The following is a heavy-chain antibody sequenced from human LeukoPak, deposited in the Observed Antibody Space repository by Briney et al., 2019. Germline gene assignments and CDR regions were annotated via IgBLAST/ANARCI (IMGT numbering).Heavy chain of an antibody. D-gene: IGHD6-19*01. CDR1: GFTFSSYW. CDR3: AKAGSSSGWHSVGY. V-gene: IGHV3-74*01. J-gene: IGHJ4*02. CDR2: INSDGSST. Sequence: PGGSLRLSCAASGFTFSSYWMHWVRQAPGKGLVWVSRINSDGSSTSYADSVKGRFTISRDNSKNTLYLQMNSLRAEDTAVYYCAKAGSSSGWHSVGYWGQGTLVTVSS.